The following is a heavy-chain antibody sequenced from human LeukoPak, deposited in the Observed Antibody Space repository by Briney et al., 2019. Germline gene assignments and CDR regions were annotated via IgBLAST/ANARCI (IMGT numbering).Heavy chain of an antibody. V-gene: IGHV3-74*01. Sequence: GGSLRLSCAASGFTFSTYCMHWVRQAPGKGPMWVSRICPDGTVTNYADSVKARFIISRDNARNTVYLQMNSLRAEDTAVYYCAKDKAGYYLYYFDYWGQGTLVTVSS. J-gene: IGHJ4*02. CDR1: GFTFSTYC. CDR2: ICPDGTVT. D-gene: IGHD3-9*01. CDR3: AKDKAGYYLYYFDY.